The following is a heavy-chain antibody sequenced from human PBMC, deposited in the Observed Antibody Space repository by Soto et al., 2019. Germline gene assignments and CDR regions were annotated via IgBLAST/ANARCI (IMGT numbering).Heavy chain of an antibody. V-gene: IGHV1-18*01. CDR2: ISAHNGNT. CDR3: ARGRYGDY. CDR1: GYAFTTYG. D-gene: IGHD1-1*01. J-gene: IGHJ4*02. Sequence: QVHLVQSGAEVKKPGASVKVSCKGSGYAFTTYGITWVRQAPGQGLEWMGWISAHNGNTNYAQKLQGRVTVTRDTSTSTAYMERRSLRSDDTAVYYCARGRYGDYWGQGALFTFSS.